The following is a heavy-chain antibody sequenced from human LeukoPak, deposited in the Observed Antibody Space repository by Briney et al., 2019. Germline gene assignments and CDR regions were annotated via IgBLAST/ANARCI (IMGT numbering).Heavy chain of an antibody. CDR3: ARKITVVAFDI. V-gene: IGHV5-51*01. J-gene: IGHJ3*02. CDR1: GYSFTSYW. Sequence: KPGESLKISCKGSGYSFTSYWIGWVRQMPGKGLEWMGIIYPGDSDTRYSPSFQGQVTISAVKSINTAYLQWSSLKASDTAIYYCARKITVVAFDIWGQGTMVTVSS. D-gene: IGHD2-15*01. CDR2: IYPGDSDT.